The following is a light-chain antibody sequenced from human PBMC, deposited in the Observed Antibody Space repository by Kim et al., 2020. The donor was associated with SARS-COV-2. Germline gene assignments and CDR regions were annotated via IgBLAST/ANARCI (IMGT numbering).Light chain of an antibody. CDR3: QVWDSSSDHVV. V-gene: IGLV3-21*01. J-gene: IGLJ2*01. Sequence: AQGKTAGRTCVGSNDGGKTVHWYQQKPGQAPVLVISYDSDRPSGIPERFSGSHSGNTATLTISRVEAGDEADYYCQVWDSSSDHVVFGRGTQLTVL. CDR1: NDGGKT. CDR2: YDS.